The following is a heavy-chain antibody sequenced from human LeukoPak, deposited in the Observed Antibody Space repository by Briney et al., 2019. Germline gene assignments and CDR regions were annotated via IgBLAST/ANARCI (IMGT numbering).Heavy chain of an antibody. D-gene: IGHD6-19*01. CDR1: GFTFSSYS. Sequence: GGSLRLACAASGFTFSSYSMNWVRQAPGKGLEWVSSISSSSSYIYYADSVKSRFTISRDNAKNSLYLQMNSLRAEDTAVYYCARGYSSGWSAVRYWGQGTLVTVSS. CDR3: ARGYSSGWSAVRY. J-gene: IGHJ4*02. CDR2: ISSSSSYI. V-gene: IGHV3-21*01.